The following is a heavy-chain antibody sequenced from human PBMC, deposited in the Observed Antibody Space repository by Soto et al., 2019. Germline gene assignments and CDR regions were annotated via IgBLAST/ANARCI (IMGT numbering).Heavy chain of an antibody. CDR1: GYSFTSYF. D-gene: IGHD3-22*01. J-gene: IGHJ4*02. CDR2: INPSGGST. Sequence: GASVKVSCKTSGYSFTSYFIHWVRQAPGQGLEWMGIINPSGGSTNYAQKLQGRVSMTRDRSTSTVHMELSSLISDDTAMYYCAREYGNYDSSGYYAYWGQGTLVTVSS. V-gene: IGHV1-46*01. CDR3: AREYGNYDSSGYYAY.